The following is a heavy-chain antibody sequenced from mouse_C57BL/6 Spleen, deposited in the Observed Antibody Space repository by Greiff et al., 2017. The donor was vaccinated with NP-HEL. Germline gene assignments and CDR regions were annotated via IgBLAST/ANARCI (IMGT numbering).Heavy chain of an antibody. CDR3: ARGGDYGWFAY. J-gene: IGHJ3*01. V-gene: IGHV1-54*01. CDR2: INPGSGGT. Sequence: VQLQQSGAELVRPGTSVKVSCKASGYAFTNYLIEWVKQRPGQGLEWIGVINPGSGGTNYNEKFKGKATLTADKSSSTAYMQLSSLTSEDSAVYFGARGGDYGWFAYWGQGTLVTVSA. CDR1: GYAFTNYL. D-gene: IGHD2-4*01.